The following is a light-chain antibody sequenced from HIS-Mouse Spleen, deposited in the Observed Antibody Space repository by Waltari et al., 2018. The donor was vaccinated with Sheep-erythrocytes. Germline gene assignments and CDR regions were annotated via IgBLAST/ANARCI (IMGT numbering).Light chain of an antibody. Sequence: SYVLTQPPSVSVAPGKTARITCGGNNIGSKSVHWYQQKPGQAPVLVVYDDSDRPSGIPGRLSGSNSGNTATLTISRVEAGDEADYYCQVWDSSSDHYVFGTGTKVTVL. V-gene: IGLV3-21*03. CDR3: QVWDSSSDHYV. J-gene: IGLJ1*01. CDR2: DDS. CDR1: NIGSKS.